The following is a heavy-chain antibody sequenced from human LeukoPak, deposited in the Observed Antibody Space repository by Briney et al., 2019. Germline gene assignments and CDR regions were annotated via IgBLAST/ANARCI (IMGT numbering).Heavy chain of an antibody. Sequence: ASVKVSCKASGYTFTSYDINWVRQATGQGLEWMGWMNPNSGNTGYAQKFQGRVTITRNTSISTAYMELSSLRSEDTAVYYCARGGIAEQHPYYYYYMDVWGKGTTVTVSS. V-gene: IGHV1-8*03. CDR1: GYTFTSYD. D-gene: IGHD6-13*01. CDR3: ARGGIAEQHPYYYYYMDV. J-gene: IGHJ6*03. CDR2: MNPNSGNT.